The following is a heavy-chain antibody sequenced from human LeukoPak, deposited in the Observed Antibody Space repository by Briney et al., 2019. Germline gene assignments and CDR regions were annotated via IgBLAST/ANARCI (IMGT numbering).Heavy chain of an antibody. CDR3: ASSRAYDSSGYYSHYYYYGMDV. J-gene: IGHJ6*02. V-gene: IGHV4-61*08. CDR1: GGSISSGDYY. Sequence: SETLSLTCTVSGGSISSGDYYWSWIRQPPGKGLEWIGYIYYSGSTNYNPSLKSRVTISVDTSKNQFSLKLSSVTAADTAVYYCASSRAYDSSGYYSHYYYYGMDVWGQGTAVTVSS. D-gene: IGHD3-22*01. CDR2: IYYSGST.